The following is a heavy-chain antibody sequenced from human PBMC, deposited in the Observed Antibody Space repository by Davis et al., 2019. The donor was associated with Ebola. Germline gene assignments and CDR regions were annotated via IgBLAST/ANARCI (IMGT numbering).Heavy chain of an antibody. CDR2: IIPIFDTP. CDR1: GGSFSSHP. Sequence: SVTVSCKTSGGSFSSHPISWVRQAPRQGLEWMGGIIPIFDTPHYAQKFQGRITITADASTSTAYMELSSLRSEDTATYFCAREFDGGNYYFDYWGPGTPVTVSS. CDR3: AREFDGGNYYFDY. V-gene: IGHV1-69*13. D-gene: IGHD3-16*01. J-gene: IGHJ4*02.